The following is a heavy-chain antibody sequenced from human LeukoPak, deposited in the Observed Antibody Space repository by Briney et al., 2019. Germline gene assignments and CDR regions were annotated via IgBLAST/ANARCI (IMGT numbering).Heavy chain of an antibody. V-gene: IGHV3-23*01. D-gene: IGHD2-8*01. CDR3: AKVPRYCTNGVCYYFDY. J-gene: IGHJ4*02. CDR1: GFTFSSYA. CDR2: ISGSGGST. Sequence: GGSLRLSCAASGFTFSSYAMSWVRQAPGKGLEWVSAISGSGGSTYYADSVKGRFTISRDNSKNTLYLQMNSLRAEDTAVYYCAKVPRYCTNGVCYYFDYWGQGTLVTVSS.